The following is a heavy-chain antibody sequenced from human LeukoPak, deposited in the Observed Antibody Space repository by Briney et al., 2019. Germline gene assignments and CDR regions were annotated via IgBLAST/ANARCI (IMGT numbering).Heavy chain of an antibody. Sequence: PGESLKISCKGSGYSFTSYWIGWVRQMPGKGLDWMGIIYPGDSDTRYSPSFQGQVTISADKSISTAYLQWSSLKASDTAMYYCARQVRTYYYDSSGYYTGGYFDYWGQGTLVTVSS. D-gene: IGHD3-22*01. J-gene: IGHJ4*02. CDR3: ARQVRTYYYDSSGYYTGGYFDY. CDR2: IYPGDSDT. V-gene: IGHV5-51*01. CDR1: GYSFTSYW.